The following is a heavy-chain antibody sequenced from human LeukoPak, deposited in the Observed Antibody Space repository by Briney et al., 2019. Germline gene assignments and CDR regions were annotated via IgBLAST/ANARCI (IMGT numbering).Heavy chain of an antibody. CDR1: GFTFSSYW. CDR2: IKQDGSEK. Sequence: GGSLRLSCAASGFTFSSYWMSWVRQAPGKGLEWVANIKQDGSEKYYVDSVKGRFTISRDNAKNSLYLQMNSLRAEDTAVYYCARVSPNSSDSPYYYYYHMDVWGKGTTVTVSS. V-gene: IGHV3-7*01. D-gene: IGHD3-22*01. CDR3: ARVSPNSSDSPYYYYYHMDV. J-gene: IGHJ6*03.